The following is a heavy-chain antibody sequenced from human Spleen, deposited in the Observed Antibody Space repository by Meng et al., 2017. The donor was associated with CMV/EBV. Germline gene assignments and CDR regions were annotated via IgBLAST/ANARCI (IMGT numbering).Heavy chain of an antibody. J-gene: IGHJ4*02. Sequence: CKASGGTFSSYAISWVRQAPGQGLEWMGGIIPIFGTANYAQKFQGRVTITTDESTSTAYMELSSLRSEDTAVYYCASLRAVAGTVDYWGQGTLVTVSS. CDR1: GGTFSSYA. D-gene: IGHD6-19*01. V-gene: IGHV1-69*05. CDR3: ASLRAVAGTVDY. CDR2: IIPIFGTA.